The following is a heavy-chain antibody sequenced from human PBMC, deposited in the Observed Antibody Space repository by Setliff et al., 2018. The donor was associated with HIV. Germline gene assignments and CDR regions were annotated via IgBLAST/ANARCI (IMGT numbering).Heavy chain of an antibody. CDR1: GGSISSSSYY. D-gene: IGHD1-26*01. Sequence: SETLSLTCTVSGGSISSSSYYWGWIRQPPGKGLEWPGTLYYSGSTYYNPSLKSRITLSVDPSKNQFSLKLSSVTAADTAVYYCARTTYSGSYFNDSWGQGTLVTVSS. V-gene: IGHV4-39*01. J-gene: IGHJ5*01. CDR3: ARTTYSGSYFNDS. CDR2: LYYSGST.